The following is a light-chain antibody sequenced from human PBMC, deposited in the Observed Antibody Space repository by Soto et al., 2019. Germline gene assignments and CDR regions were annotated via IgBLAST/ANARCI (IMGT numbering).Light chain of an antibody. CDR2: KVS. CDR3: MQGTFWPYT. V-gene: IGKV2-30*01. J-gene: IGKJ2*01. CDR1: QSLAFSDGNIY. Sequence: DVVMTQSPLSLPVTLGQPASISCRSSQSLAFSDGNIYLNWFKQRPGQATRRLMYKVSDRDSGVPDRFSGSGSGTDFTLNISRVEAEDVGVYYCMQGTFWPYTFGQGNKLEIK.